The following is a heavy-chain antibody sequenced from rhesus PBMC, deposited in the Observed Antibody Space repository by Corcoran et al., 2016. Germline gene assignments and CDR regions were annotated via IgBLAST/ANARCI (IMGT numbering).Heavy chain of an antibody. CDR1: GGSISSSNW. CDR3: AREGKAAAGTYYFDY. Sequence: QVQLQESGPGLVKPSETLSLTCAVSGGSISSSNWWSWIRQPPGKGLEGIGYISGSSGSTYSNPALKSRVTISTDTSKNQFSLKLSSVTAADTAVYYCAREGKAAAGTYYFDYWGQGVLVTVSS. J-gene: IGHJ4*01. V-gene: IGHV4-65*01. D-gene: IGHD6-25*01. CDR2: ISGSSGST.